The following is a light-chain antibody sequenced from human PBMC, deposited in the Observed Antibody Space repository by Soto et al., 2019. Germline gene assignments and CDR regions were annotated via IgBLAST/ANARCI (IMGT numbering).Light chain of an antibody. CDR3: QQYNNWPRT. CDR2: AAS. J-gene: IGKJ1*01. Sequence: VVLPQSPATLSLSPGASATLSCRTSLSVSVYLDWYQKKPGQAPRLLIYAASTRATGIPARFSGSGSGTEFTLTISSLQSEDLAVYYGQQYNNWPRTFGQGTKVDIK. V-gene: IGKV3-15*01. CDR1: LSVSVY.